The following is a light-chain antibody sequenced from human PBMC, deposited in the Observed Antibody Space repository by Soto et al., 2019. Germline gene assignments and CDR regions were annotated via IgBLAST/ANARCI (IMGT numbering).Light chain of an antibody. CDR1: SSDVGGY. V-gene: IGLV2-8*01. J-gene: IGLJ2*01. CDR3: TSYAGSNNLL. CDR2: EVS. Sequence: QSALTQPPSAPGSPGQSVTISCTGTSSDVGGYVSWYQQHPGKAPQLMIYEVSKRPSGVPDRFSGSKSGNTASLTVSGLQAEDEADYYCTSYAGSNNLLFGGGTKVTV.